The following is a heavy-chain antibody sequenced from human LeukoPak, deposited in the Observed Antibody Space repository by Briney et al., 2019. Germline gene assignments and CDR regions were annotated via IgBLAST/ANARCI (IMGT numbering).Heavy chain of an antibody. CDR3: ARDRGGNGAFDI. Sequence: PSETLSLTCTVSGGSISSYYWSWIRQPPGKGLEWIGYIYTSGSTNYNPSLKSRVTMSVDTSKNQFSLKLSSVTAADTAVYYCARDRGGNGAFDIWGQGTMVTVSS. CDR2: IYTSGST. V-gene: IGHV4-4*08. D-gene: IGHD2-15*01. CDR1: GGSISSYY. J-gene: IGHJ3*02.